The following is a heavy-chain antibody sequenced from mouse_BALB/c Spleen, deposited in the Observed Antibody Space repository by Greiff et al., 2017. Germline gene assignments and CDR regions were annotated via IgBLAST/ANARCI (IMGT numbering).Heavy chain of an antibody. Sequence: QVQLQQSGAELAKPGASVKMSCKASGYTFTSYWMHWVKQRPGQGLEWIGYINPSTGYTEYNQKFKDKATLTADKSSSTAYMQLSSLTSEDSAVYYCAREYEGYWGQGTTLTVSS. D-gene: IGHD2-10*02. CDR1: GYTFTSYW. V-gene: IGHV1-7*01. CDR2: INPSTGYT. J-gene: IGHJ2*01. CDR3: AREYEGY.